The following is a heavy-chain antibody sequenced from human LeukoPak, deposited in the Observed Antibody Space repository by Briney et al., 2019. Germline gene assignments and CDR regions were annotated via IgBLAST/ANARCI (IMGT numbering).Heavy chain of an antibody. D-gene: IGHD6-6*01. CDR2: IYHSGST. J-gene: IGHJ4*02. V-gene: IGHV4-38-2*02. Sequence: NPANTMSLNCTISAYSISSGYYWAWIRQPPRKGLEWIGSIYHSGSTHYNPSLKSRVTISVDTSKNHFSLKLSSVTAADTAVYYCARNSSSGYFDYWGQGTLVTVSS. CDR3: ARNSSSGYFDY. CDR1: AYSISSGYY.